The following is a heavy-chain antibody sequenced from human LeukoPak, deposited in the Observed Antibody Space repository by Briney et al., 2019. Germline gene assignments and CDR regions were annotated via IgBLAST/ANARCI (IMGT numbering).Heavy chain of an antibody. Sequence: PSETLSLTCTVSGGSISSYYWSWIRQPPGKGLEWIAYIYSSGSTKYNPSLKSRVTISVDTSKNQFSLKLSSVTAADTAVYYCARQAGGYSGYEGFFDYWGQGTLVPVSS. J-gene: IGHJ4*02. CDR2: IYSSGST. CDR3: ARQAGGYSGYEGFFDY. CDR1: GGSISSYY. V-gene: IGHV4-4*09. D-gene: IGHD5-12*01.